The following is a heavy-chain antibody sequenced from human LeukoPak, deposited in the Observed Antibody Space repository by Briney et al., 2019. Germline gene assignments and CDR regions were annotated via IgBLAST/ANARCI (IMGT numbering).Heavy chain of an antibody. CDR2: IYTSGST. Sequence: SSETLSLTCTVSGGSISSSSYYWSWIRQPAGKGLEWIGRIYTSGSTNYNPSLKSRVTMSVDTSKNQFSLKLSSVTAADTAVYYCARDGTAAENYGSGSYYYYYGMDVWGQGTTVTVSS. V-gene: IGHV4-61*02. D-gene: IGHD3-10*01. CDR3: ARDGTAAENYGSGSYYYYYGMDV. J-gene: IGHJ6*02. CDR1: GGSISSSSYY.